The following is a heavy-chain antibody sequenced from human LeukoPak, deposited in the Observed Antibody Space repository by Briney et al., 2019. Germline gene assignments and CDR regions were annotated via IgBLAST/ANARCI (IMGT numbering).Heavy chain of an antibody. D-gene: IGHD3-3*01. J-gene: IGHJ6*02. Sequence: ASVKVSCKASGYTFTSYDINWVRQATGQGLEWMGWMNPNSGNTGYAQKFQGRVTMTRNTSISTAYMELSSLRSEDTAVYYCARGSNPKLYYDFWSGYGNYYYYYGMDVRGQGTTITVSS. CDR3: ARGSNPKLYYDFWSGYGNYYYYYGMDV. CDR2: MNPNSGNT. V-gene: IGHV1-8*01. CDR1: GYTFTSYD.